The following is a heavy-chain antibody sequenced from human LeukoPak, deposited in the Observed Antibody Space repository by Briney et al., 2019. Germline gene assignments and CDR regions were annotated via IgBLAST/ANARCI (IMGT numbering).Heavy chain of an antibody. V-gene: IGHV1-18*01. J-gene: IGHJ4*02. CDR2: ISAYNGNT. CDR1: GYTFTSYG. D-gene: IGHD3-3*01. Sequence: ASVKVSCKASGYTFTSYGISWVRRAPGQGLEWMGWISAYNGNTNYAQKLQGRVTMTTDTSTSTAYMELRSLRSDDTAVYYCARDRFYDFWSGYFFDYWGQGTLVTVSS. CDR3: ARDRFYDFWSGYFFDY.